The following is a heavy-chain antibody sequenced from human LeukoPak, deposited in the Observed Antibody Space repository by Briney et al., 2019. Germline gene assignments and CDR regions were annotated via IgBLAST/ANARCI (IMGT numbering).Heavy chain of an antibody. CDR2: ISSSSSYI. CDR3: ARDMNDSSGYY. Sequence: GGSLRLSCAASGFSFIDAWIHWVRQAPGKGLEWVSSISSSSSYIYYADSVKGRFTISRDNAKNSLYLQMNSLRAEDTAVYYCARDMNDSSGYYWGQGTLVTVSS. CDR1: GFSFIDAW. D-gene: IGHD3-22*01. V-gene: IGHV3-21*01. J-gene: IGHJ4*02.